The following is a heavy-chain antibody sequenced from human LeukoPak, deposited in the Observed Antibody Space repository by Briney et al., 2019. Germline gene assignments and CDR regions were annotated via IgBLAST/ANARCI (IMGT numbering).Heavy chain of an antibody. CDR2: MNPNSGNT. CDR1: GYTFTSYD. Sequence: ASVKVSCKASGYTFTSYDINWVRQATGQGREWMGWMNPNSGNTGYAQKFQGRVTMTRNTSISTAYMELSSLRSEDTAVYYCARSASLAAAGDYWGQGTLVTVSS. D-gene: IGHD6-13*01. V-gene: IGHV1-8*01. CDR3: ARSASLAAAGDY. J-gene: IGHJ4*02.